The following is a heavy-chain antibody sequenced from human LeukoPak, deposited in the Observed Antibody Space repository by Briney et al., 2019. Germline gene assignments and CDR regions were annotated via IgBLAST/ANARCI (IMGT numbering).Heavy chain of an antibody. CDR1: GGSISSYY. V-gene: IGHV4-59*08. D-gene: IGHD1-20*01. J-gene: IGHJ3*02. CDR2: IYYSGST. Sequence: SETLSLTCTVSGGSISSYYWSWIRQPPGKGLEWIRYIYYSGSTNYNPSLKSRVTISVDTSKNQFSLKLSSVTAADTAVYYCARSPGYNWNDRAFDIWGQGTMVTVSS. CDR3: ARSPGYNWNDRAFDI.